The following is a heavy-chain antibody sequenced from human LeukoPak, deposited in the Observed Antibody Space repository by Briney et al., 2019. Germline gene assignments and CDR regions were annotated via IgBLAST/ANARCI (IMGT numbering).Heavy chain of an antibody. Sequence: PGGSLRLSCAASGFTFRIYAMSWVRQAPGKGLEWVASINHNGNVNYYVDSVKGRFTISRDNVKNSLYLQMSNLRAEDTAVYFCARGGGLDVWGQGATVTVSS. J-gene: IGHJ6*02. CDR1: GFTFRIYA. D-gene: IGHD3-16*01. V-gene: IGHV3-7*03. CDR3: ARGGGLDV. CDR2: INHNGNVN.